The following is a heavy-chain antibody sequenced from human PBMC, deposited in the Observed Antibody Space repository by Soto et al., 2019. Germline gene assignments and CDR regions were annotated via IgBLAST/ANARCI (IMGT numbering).Heavy chain of an antibody. D-gene: IGHD1-26*01. CDR2: IIPANGRS. Sequence: QAQLLQSGGEVRQPGASVTVSCKASGYSFTSYGIVWVRQAPGQGFEWMGWIIPANGRSDYGLNFQGALNMTTETSTDTAYIQLRSLRPDDTATYFCARLPADDRRNSGATDGTLYYFLYMDLWGGGTTITVSP. CDR1: GYSFTSYG. J-gene: IGHJ6*01. V-gene: IGHV1-18*01. CDR3: ARLPADDRRNSGATDGTLYYFLYMDL.